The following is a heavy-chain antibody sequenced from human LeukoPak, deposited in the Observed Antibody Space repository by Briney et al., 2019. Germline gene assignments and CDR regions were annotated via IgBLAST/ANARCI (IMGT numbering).Heavy chain of an antibody. D-gene: IGHD7-27*01. CDR2: IKTDGSEK. V-gene: IGHV3-7*01. CDR1: GFIFSNCW. J-gene: IGHJ4*02. CDR3: ARDGTGDPRDFDY. Sequence: GGSLRLSCETSGFIFSNCWMTWVRQAPGKGLEWVANIKTDGSEKYYADSVKGRFTISRDNAKNSLYLQMNSLRAEDTAVYYCARDGTGDPRDFDYWGQGTLVTVSS.